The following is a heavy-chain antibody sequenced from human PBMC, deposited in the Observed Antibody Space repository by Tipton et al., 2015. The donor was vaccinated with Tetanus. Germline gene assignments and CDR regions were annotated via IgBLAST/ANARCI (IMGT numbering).Heavy chain of an antibody. CDR1: GASFSSGDYY. J-gene: IGHJ4*02. Sequence: LRLSCTVSGASFSSGDYYWSWIRKPPGKDLEWIGYIYQTGTTYYNPSLKGRVTISMDRSNTQFSLRLDSLTAADTAVYYCARTAGFLGLTHDFWGRGTLVPVSS. V-gene: IGHV4-30-4*01. D-gene: IGHD2/OR15-2a*01. CDR2: IYQTGTT. CDR3: ARTAGFLGLTHDF.